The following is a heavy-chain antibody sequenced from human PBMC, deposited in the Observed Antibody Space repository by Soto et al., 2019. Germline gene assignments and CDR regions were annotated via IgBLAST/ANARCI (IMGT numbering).Heavy chain of an antibody. J-gene: IGHJ4*02. V-gene: IGHV3-30*18. D-gene: IGHD6-13*01. CDR2: ISYDGSNK. CDR1: GFTFSSYG. Sequence: GGSLRLSCAASGFTFSSYGMHWVRQAPGKGLEWVAVISYDGSNKYYADSVKGRLTISRDNSKNTLYLQMNSLRAEDTAVYYCAKGQGDSSSWYYYWGQGTLVTVSS. CDR3: AKGQGDSSSWYYY.